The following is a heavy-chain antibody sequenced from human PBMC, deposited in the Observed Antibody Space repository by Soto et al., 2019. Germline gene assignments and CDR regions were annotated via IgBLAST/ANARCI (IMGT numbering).Heavy chain of an antibody. J-gene: IGHJ4*02. CDR1: GGSISSYY. V-gene: IGHV4-59*01. Sequence: SETLSLTCTVSGGSISSYYWSWIRQPPGKGLEWIGYIYYSGSTNYNPSLKSRVTISVDTSKNQFSLKLSSVTAADTAVYYCARGVPTYDSSTEFDEWGQGTLVTASS. D-gene: IGHD3-22*01. CDR3: ARGVPTYDSSTEFDE. CDR2: IYYSGST.